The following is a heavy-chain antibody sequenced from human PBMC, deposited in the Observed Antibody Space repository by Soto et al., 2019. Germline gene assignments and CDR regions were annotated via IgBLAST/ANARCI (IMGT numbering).Heavy chain of an antibody. CDR2: IWYDGSNK. D-gene: IGHD6-13*01. Sequence: QVQLVESGGGVVQPGRSLRLSCAASGFTFSSYGMHWVRQAPGKGLEWVAVIWYDGSNKYYADSVKGRFTISRDNSKNTLYLQMNRLRAEDTAVYYRARVPYSSSWEVDYWGQGTLVTVSS. J-gene: IGHJ4*02. CDR3: ARVPYSSSWEVDY. V-gene: IGHV3-33*01. CDR1: GFTFSSYG.